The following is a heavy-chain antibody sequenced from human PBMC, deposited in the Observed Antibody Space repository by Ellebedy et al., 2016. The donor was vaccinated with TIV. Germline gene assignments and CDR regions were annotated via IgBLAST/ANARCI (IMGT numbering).Heavy chain of an antibody. CDR3: MVAGIYA. D-gene: IGHD6-19*01. Sequence: SLKISCVVSGLNVDEYAMHWVRQAPGKGLEWVSGISWNSERRVYADSVKDRFTISKDSGNNSLCLEMSSLRTGDTAFYYCMVAGIYAWGQGTLVTVSS. CDR1: GLNVDEYA. V-gene: IGHV3-9*01. J-gene: IGHJ5*02. CDR2: ISWNSERR.